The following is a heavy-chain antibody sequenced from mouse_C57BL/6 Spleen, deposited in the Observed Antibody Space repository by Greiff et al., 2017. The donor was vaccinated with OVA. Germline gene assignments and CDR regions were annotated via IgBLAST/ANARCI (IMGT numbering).Heavy chain of an antibody. CDR3: ARRAGFENAMDY. CDR2: ISSGSSTI. D-gene: IGHD3-1*01. CDR1: GFTFSDYG. Sequence: EVKLVESGGGLVKPGGSLKLSCAASGFTFSDYGMHWVRQAPEKGLEWVAYISSGSSTIYYADTVKGRFTISRDNATNTLFLQMTCLRSEDTAMYYCARRAGFENAMDYWGQGTSVTVSS. J-gene: IGHJ4*01. V-gene: IGHV5-17*01.